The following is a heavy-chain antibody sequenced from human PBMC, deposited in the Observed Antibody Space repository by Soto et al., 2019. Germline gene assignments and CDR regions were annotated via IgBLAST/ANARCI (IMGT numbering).Heavy chain of an antibody. Sequence: SETLSLTCTVSGGSISSSSYYWGWIRQPPGKGLEWIGSIYYSGSTYYNPSLKSRVTISVDTSKNQFSLKLSSVTAADTAVYYCATPRSGYDSIGYFDYWGQGTLVTVSS. D-gene: IGHD5-12*01. CDR1: GGSISSSSYY. CDR3: ATPRSGYDSIGYFDY. CDR2: IYYSGST. V-gene: IGHV4-39*01. J-gene: IGHJ4*02.